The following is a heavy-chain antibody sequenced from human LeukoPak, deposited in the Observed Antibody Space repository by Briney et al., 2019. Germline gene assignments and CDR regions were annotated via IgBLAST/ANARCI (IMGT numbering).Heavy chain of an antibody. D-gene: IGHD6-6*01. CDR2: ISGSGGST. V-gene: IGHV3-23*01. J-gene: IGHJ3*02. Sequence: PGGSLRLSCAASGFTFSSYGMHWVRQAPGKGLEWVSAISGSGGSTYYADSVKGRFTISRDNSKNTLYLQMNSLRAEDTAVYYCAKILVPGYAFDIWGQGTMVTVSS. CDR3: AKILVPGYAFDI. CDR1: GFTFSSYG.